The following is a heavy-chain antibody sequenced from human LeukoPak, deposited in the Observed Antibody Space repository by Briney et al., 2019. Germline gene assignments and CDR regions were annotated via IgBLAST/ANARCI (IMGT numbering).Heavy chain of an antibody. V-gene: IGHV1-2*02. J-gene: IGHJ4*02. Sequence: ASVKVSCKASGYRFISNYIQWVRQAPGLGPEWIGWMHPGNGNTRYAEKFQGRVTMTRDTSINTAYMDLSSLRSDDTAVYYCAREGSYCVGGDCYSFDFWGQGTRISVSS. D-gene: IGHD2-15*01. CDR3: AREGSYCVGGDCYSFDF. CDR1: GYRFISNY. CDR2: MHPGNGNT.